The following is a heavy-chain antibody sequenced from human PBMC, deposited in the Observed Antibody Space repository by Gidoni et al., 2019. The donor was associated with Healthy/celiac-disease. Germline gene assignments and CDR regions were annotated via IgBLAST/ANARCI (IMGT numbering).Heavy chain of an antibody. D-gene: IGHD3-22*01. J-gene: IGHJ3*02. CDR1: GGSISSSNW. CDR3: ARASASDYYDSSGYYTHDAFDI. CDR2: IYHSGST. Sequence: QVQLQESGPGLVKPSRTLSLTCAVSGGSISSSNWWSWVRQPPGKGLEWIGEIYHSGSTNYNPSLKSRVTISVDKSKNQFSLKLSSVTAADTAVYYCARASASDYYDSSGYYTHDAFDIWGQGTMVTVSS. V-gene: IGHV4-4*02.